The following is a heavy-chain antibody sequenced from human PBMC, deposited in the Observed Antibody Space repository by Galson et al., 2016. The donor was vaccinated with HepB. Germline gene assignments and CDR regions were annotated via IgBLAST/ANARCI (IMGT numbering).Heavy chain of an antibody. Sequence: SLRLSCAGSGVTLSDAWMHWVRQAPGKGLEWVGRITDKTDGGVTDFAAPVRGRFTISRDDSSNTLFLQMNSLTIEDTGVYYCATWGGSRPWGQGTLVTVSS. CDR3: ATWGGSRP. J-gene: IGHJ5*02. D-gene: IGHD3-16*01. V-gene: IGHV3-15*01. CDR1: GVTLSDAW. CDR2: ITDKTDGGVT.